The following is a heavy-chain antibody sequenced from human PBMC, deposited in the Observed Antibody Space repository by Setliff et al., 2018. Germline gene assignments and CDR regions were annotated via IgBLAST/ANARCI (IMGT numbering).Heavy chain of an antibody. CDR1: GYTLTSYY. D-gene: IGHD1-26*01. V-gene: IGHV1-46*01. J-gene: IGHJ4*02. Sequence: ASVKVSCKASGYTLTSYYMHWVRQAPGQGPEWMGIINPSGGSTSYAQKFQGRVTMTTDTSTRTAYMEVTSLRSDDTAVYYCARDWRGHSGSYLYWGQGTLVTVSS. CDR3: ARDWRGHSGSYLY. CDR2: INPSGGST.